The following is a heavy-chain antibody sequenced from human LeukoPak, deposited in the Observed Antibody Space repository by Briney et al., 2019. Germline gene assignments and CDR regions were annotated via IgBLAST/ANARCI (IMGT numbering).Heavy chain of an antibody. J-gene: IGHJ6*03. V-gene: IGHV1-2*02. CDR3: ARGRVTTVSIYYMDV. CDR2: INANSGVT. Sequence: ASVKVSCKASGYIFTDYHVHWVRQAPGQGLEWVGWINANSGVTNYAQNLQGRVIMTRDTSVSTAYMELSRLTSDDTAVYYCARGRVTTVSIYYMDVWGQGTMVTVSS. D-gene: IGHD4-11*01. CDR1: GYIFTDYH.